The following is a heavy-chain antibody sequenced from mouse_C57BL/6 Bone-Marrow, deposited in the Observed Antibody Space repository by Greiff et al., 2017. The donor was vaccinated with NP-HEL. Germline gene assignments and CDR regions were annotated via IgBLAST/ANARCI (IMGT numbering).Heavy chain of an antibody. V-gene: IGHV1-72*01. CDR1: GYTFTSYW. CDR3: ARYYYGSRGWYFDV. Sequence: VQLQQPGADLVKPGASVKLSCKASGYTFTSYWMHWVQQRPGRGLEWIGRIDPNSGGTTFNEKFKTKAPLTVDKPSSTAYMQLRSLTSEDAAVYDCARYYYGSRGWYFDVWGTGTTVTVSA. D-gene: IGHD1-1*01. CDR2: IDPNSGGT. J-gene: IGHJ1*03.